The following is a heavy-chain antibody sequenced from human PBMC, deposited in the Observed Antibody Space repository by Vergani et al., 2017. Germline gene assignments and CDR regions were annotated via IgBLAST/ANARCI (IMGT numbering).Heavy chain of an antibody. CDR3: ARPLREGRDGYVTGAFDL. J-gene: IGHJ3*01. D-gene: IGHD5-24*01. CDR1: GVSIRTTSYY. V-gene: IGHV4-39*01. Sequence: QVQLQESGPRLVKPSETLSLTCSVSGVSIRTTSYYWGWIRQSPGKGLEWIGSLLYSGPAYYNPSLKSRVTISADTSKNQFSLRLNSVTAADTAVYSCARPLREGRDGYVTGAFDLWGQGTVVIVSS. CDR2: LLYSGPA.